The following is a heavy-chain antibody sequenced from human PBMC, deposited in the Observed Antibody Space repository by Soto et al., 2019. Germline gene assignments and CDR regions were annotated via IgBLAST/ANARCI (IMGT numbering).Heavy chain of an antibody. V-gene: IGHV3-13*01. Sequence: GGSLRLSCAASGFTFSNYDMHWVRQATGKGLEWVSAIGTAGDTYYPGSVKGRFTISRENAKNSLYLQMNSLRAEDTAVYYCARGRYGRNYDSSGYYYYYYYGMDVWGQGTTVTVSS. J-gene: IGHJ6*02. CDR1: GFTFSNYD. CDR3: ARGRYGRNYDSSGYYYYYYYGMDV. CDR2: IGTAGDT. D-gene: IGHD3-22*01.